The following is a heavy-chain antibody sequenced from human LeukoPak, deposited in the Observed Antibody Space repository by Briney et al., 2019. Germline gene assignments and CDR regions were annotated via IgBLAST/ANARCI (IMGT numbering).Heavy chain of an antibody. CDR1: GGSISSSNW. CDR3: ATRSGYYMYYFDY. V-gene: IGHV4-4*02. Sequence: PSGTLSLTCAVSGGSISSSNWWSWVRQPPGKGLEWIGEIYHSGSTNYNPSLKSRVTISVDKSKNQFSLKLSSVTAADTAVYYCATRSGYYMYYFDYWGQGTLGTVSS. CDR2: IYHSGST. J-gene: IGHJ4*02. D-gene: IGHD3-3*01.